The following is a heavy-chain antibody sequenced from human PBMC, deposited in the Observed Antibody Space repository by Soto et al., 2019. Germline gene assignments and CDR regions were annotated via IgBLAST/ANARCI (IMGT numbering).Heavy chain of an antibody. CDR2: INPSTGIT. V-gene: IGHV1-46*01. CDR3: ARGSYSDY. J-gene: IGHJ4*02. Sequence: QVQLVQSGAEVRKPGASVKVSCKASGYTFTSYYMNWVRQAPGQGLEWMGTINPSTGITTYAQKFQGSITLTRDTSTSTIYMEMSRLKSEDTAVYYCARGSYSDYWGQGTLVTVSS. D-gene: IGHD3-16*01. CDR1: GYTFTSYY.